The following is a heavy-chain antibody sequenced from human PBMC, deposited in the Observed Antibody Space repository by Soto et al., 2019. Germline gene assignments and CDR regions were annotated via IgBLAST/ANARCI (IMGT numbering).Heavy chain of an antibody. Sequence: GASVKVSCKASGGTFSSYAISWVRQAPGQGLEWMGGIIPIFGTANYAQKFQGRVTITADESTSTAYMELSSLRSEDTAVYYCASPGDGYNYVFFDYWGQGTLVTVSS. J-gene: IGHJ4*02. CDR2: IIPIFGTA. D-gene: IGHD5-12*01. CDR3: ASPGDGYNYVFFDY. V-gene: IGHV1-69*13. CDR1: GGTFSSYA.